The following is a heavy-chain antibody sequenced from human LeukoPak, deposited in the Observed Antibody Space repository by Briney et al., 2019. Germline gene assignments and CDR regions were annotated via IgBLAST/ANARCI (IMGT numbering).Heavy chain of an antibody. CDR2: ISGSGGTT. Sequence: PGGSLRLSCAASGFTFSDYAMSWVRQAPGTGLEWVSTISGSGGTTYYADSVKGRFTISRDNSKNTLYLQMNSLRPEDTAVYYCAKGRITIFGVVPYYYYYGMDVWGQGTTVTVSS. CDR3: AKGRITIFGVVPYYYYYGMDV. CDR1: GFTFSDYA. D-gene: IGHD3-3*01. J-gene: IGHJ6*02. V-gene: IGHV3-23*01.